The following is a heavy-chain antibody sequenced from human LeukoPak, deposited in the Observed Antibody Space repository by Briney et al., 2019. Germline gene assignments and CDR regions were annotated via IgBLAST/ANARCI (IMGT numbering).Heavy chain of an antibody. CDR3: ARGRGSCSGANSYFDY. Sequence: GESLKISCKGSGYNFNNYWIGWVRQMPGKGLEWMGIIYPGDSDTRHSPSFQGQVTISADKSISTAHLQWSSLKASDTAMYYCARGRGSCSGANSYFDYWGQGTLVTVSS. D-gene: IGHD4/OR15-4a*01. CDR2: IYPGDSDT. V-gene: IGHV5-51*01. J-gene: IGHJ4*02. CDR1: GYNFNNYW.